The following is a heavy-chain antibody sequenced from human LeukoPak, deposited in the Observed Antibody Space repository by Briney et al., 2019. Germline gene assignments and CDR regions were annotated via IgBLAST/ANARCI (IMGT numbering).Heavy chain of an antibody. V-gene: IGHV3-30*02. Sequence: GGSLRLSCAASGFTFSSYWMHWVRQAPGKGLEWVAFIRYDGSNKYYADSVKGRFTISRDNSKNTLYLQMNSLRAEDTAVYYCAKERPQYDFWSGGSRYYFDYWGQGTLVTVSS. CDR1: GFTFSSYW. D-gene: IGHD3-3*01. CDR2: IRYDGSNK. CDR3: AKERPQYDFWSGGSRYYFDY. J-gene: IGHJ4*02.